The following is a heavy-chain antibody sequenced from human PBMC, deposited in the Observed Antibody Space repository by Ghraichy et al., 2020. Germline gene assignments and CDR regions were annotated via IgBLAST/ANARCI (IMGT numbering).Heavy chain of an antibody. CDR3: ARKSVKVAAGPKYAFDI. D-gene: IGHD6-13*01. CDR1: GGSFSGYY. Sequence: SETLSLTCAVYGGSFSGYYWSWIRQPPGKGLEWIWEINHSGSTNYNPSLKSRVTISVDTSKNQFSLKLSSVTAADTAVYYCARKSVKVAAGPKYAFDIWGQGTMVTVSS. J-gene: IGHJ3*02. V-gene: IGHV4-34*01. CDR2: INHSGST.